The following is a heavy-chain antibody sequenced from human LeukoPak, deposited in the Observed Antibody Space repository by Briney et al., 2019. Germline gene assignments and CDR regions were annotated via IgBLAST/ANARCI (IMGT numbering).Heavy chain of an antibody. V-gene: IGHV3-30-3*01. CDR2: ISYDGNNK. D-gene: IGHD6-6*01. J-gene: IGHJ4*02. CDR1: GFTFSSYA. Sequence: SLRLSCAASGFTFSSYAMYWVRQAPGKGLEWVAVISYDGNNKYYADSVKGRSTISRDDSKNTLSLQMNSLRAEDTAVYYCARGAPERISSSTNYYFDYWGQGTLVTVSS. CDR3: ARGAPERISSSTNYYFDY.